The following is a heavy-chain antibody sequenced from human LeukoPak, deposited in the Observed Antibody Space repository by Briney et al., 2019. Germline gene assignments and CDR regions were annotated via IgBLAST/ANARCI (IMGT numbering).Heavy chain of an antibody. J-gene: IGHJ4*02. Sequence: SETLSLTCTVSGGSISSYYWSWIRQPPGKGLEWIGYIYYSGSTNYNPSLKSRVTISVDTSKNQFSLKLSSVTAADTAVYYCARDEGRGGIHYWGQGTLVTVSS. D-gene: IGHD2-15*01. CDR3: ARDEGRGGIHY. CDR2: IYYSGST. V-gene: IGHV4-59*01. CDR1: GGSISSYY.